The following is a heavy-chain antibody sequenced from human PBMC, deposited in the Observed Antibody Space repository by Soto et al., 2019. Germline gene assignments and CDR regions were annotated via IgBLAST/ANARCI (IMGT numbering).Heavy chain of an antibody. V-gene: IGHV1-69*17. CDR2: VIPIFDII. CDR1: GGTFSRFS. CDR3: ARDGGTTVITKFDY. Sequence: QVQLVQSEADVKKPGSSVKVSCQSSGGTFSRFSINWVRQVPGRGLEWMGGVIPIFDIINYAEKFQGRVTITADKSTNTAYMELSSLTSEDTAVYYCARDGGTTVITKFDYWGQGTLVIVSS. D-gene: IGHD4-17*01. J-gene: IGHJ4*02.